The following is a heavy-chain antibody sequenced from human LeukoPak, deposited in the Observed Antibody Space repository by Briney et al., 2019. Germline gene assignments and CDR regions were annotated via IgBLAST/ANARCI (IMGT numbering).Heavy chain of an antibody. Sequence: GGSPRLSCAASGFTFHSYWMHWVRQAPGKGLVWVSRIDNDGGSTTYADSVKGRFTISRDNAKNTLYLQMNSVRAEDTAVYYCARSSFPYYFDYWGQGTLITVSS. CDR3: ARSSFPYYFDY. J-gene: IGHJ4*02. D-gene: IGHD3-16*01. CDR2: IDNDGGST. CDR1: GFTFHSYW. V-gene: IGHV3-74*01.